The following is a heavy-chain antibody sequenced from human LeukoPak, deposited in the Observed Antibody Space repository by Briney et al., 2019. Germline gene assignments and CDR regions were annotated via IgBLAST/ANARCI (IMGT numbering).Heavy chain of an antibody. CDR1: GHTFSGYD. CDR2: MNPNSGNT. Sequence: ASVKVSCKASGHTFSGYDINWVRQATGRGLEWMGWMNPNSGNTGYAQKFQGRVTITRNTPISTAYMELSSLRSEDTAVYYCARALVRVPAAPLGYWGQGALVTVSS. CDR3: ARALVRVPAAPLGY. D-gene: IGHD2-2*01. V-gene: IGHV1-8*03. J-gene: IGHJ4*02.